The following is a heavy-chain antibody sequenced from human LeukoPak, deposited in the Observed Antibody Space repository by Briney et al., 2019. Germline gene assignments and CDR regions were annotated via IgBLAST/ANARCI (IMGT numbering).Heavy chain of an antibody. CDR1: GYTFTSYG. V-gene: IGHV1-69*04. CDR3: ASSSDCSSTSCRDY. Sequence: ASVKVSCKASGYTFTSYGISWVRQAPGQGLEWMGRIIPILGIANYAQKFQGRVTITADKSTSTAYMELSSLRSEDTAVYYCASSSDCSSTSCRDYWGQGTLVTVSS. CDR2: IIPILGIA. D-gene: IGHD2-2*01. J-gene: IGHJ4*02.